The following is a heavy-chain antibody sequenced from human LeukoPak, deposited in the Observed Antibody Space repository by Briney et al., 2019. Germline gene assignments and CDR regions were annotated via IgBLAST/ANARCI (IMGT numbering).Heavy chain of an antibody. J-gene: IGHJ6*02. V-gene: IGHV3-53*04. CDR2: IYSGGST. D-gene: IGHD3-16*01. CDR3: ARGLWPYYYGMDV. CDR1: GFTVSSNY. Sequence: GGSLRLSCAASGFTVSSNYMSWVRQAPGKGLEWVSVIYSGGSTYYADSVKGRFTISRHNSKNTLNLQMNSLRAEDTAVYYCARGLWPYYYGMDVWGQGTTVTVSS.